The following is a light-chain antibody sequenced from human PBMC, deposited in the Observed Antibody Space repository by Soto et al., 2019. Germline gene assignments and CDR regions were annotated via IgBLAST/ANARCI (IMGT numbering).Light chain of an antibody. CDR3: QKYNSAVFT. CDR1: QGISTY. Sequence: DIQMTQSPSSLSASVGDRVTITCRASQGISTYLAWYRQRPGKVPELLIYAASTLQSGVPSRFSGSGSGTDFTLTISILQPEDVATYYCQKYNSAVFTFGPGTKVDIK. V-gene: IGKV1-27*01. CDR2: AAS. J-gene: IGKJ3*01.